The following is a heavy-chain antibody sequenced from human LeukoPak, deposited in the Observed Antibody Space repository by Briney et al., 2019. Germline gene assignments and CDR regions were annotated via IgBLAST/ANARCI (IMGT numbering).Heavy chain of an antibody. V-gene: IGHV4-34*01. J-gene: IGHJ4*02. D-gene: IGHD2-2*01. Sequence: SETLSITCAVYGGSFSGYYWSWIRQPPGKGLEWIGEINHSGSTNYDPSLKSRVTISVDTSKNQFSLKLSSVTAADTAVYYCARRSNCSSTSCYFWWFDYWGQGTLVTVSS. CDR2: INHSGST. CDR3: ARRSNCSSTSCYFWWFDY. CDR1: GGSFSGYY.